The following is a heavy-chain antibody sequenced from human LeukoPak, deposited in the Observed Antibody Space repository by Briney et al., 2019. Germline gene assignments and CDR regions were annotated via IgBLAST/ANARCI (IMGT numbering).Heavy chain of an antibody. CDR3: ARATFGGSYYAFDI. V-gene: IGHV4-59*01. D-gene: IGHD1-26*01. Sequence: SETLSLTCTVSGGSISSYYWSWIRQRPGKGLEWIGYIYYSGSTNYNPSLKSRVTISVDTSKNQLSLKLSSVTAADTAVYYCARATFGGSYYAFDIWGQGTMVTVSS. CDR1: GGSISSYY. CDR2: IYYSGST. J-gene: IGHJ3*02.